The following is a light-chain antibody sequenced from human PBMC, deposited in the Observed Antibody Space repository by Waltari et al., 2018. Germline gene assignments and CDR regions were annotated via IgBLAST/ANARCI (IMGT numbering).Light chain of an antibody. CDR1: SSDVGNYKG. CDR3: SSYAGSSKGV. V-gene: IGLV2-23*02. Sequence: QSALTQPASVSGSPGQSITISCTGTSSDVGNYKGVSWYQQHPGKAPKLMIYAVSKTPSGVSGRFSCSKSGDMASLTISGLQPEDEAEYFCSSYAGSSKGVFGGGTKVTVL. J-gene: IGLJ2*01. CDR2: AVS.